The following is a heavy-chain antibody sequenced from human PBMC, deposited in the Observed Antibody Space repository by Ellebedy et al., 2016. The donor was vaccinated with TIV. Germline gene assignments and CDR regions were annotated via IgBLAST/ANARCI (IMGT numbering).Heavy chain of an antibody. CDR2: IYWNDDK. V-gene: IGHV2-5*01. D-gene: IGHD6-19*01. Sequence: SGPTLVKPTQTLTLTCTFSGFSLSTSGVGVGWIRQPPGKALEWLALIYWNDDKRYSPSLKSRLTITKDTSKNQVVLTMTNMDPVDTATYYCAHSRALEQWLLVDDAFDIWGQGTMVTVSS. J-gene: IGHJ3*02. CDR1: GFSLSTSGVG. CDR3: AHSRALEQWLLVDDAFDI.